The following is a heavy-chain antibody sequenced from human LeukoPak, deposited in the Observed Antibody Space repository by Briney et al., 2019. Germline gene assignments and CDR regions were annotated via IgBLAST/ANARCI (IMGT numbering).Heavy chain of an antibody. J-gene: IGHJ4*02. Sequence: ASVKVSCKASGYTFTSYAMHWVRQAPGQRLEWMGWINAGNGNIKYSQEFQGRVTITRDTSASTAYMELSSLRSEDMAVYYCARAHKGSLLRYFDWLFSPIDYWGQGTLVTVSS. D-gene: IGHD3-9*01. V-gene: IGHV1-3*03. CDR3: ARAHKGSLLRYFDWLFSPIDY. CDR1: GYTFTSYA. CDR2: INAGNGNI.